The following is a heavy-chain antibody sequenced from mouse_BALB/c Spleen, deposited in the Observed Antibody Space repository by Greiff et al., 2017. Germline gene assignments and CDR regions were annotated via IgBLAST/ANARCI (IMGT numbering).Heavy chain of an antibody. Sequence: VQLKQSGPGLVKPSQSLSLTCSVTGYSITSGYYWNWIRQFPGNKLEWMGYISYDGSNNYNPSLKNRISITRDTSKNQFFLKLNSVTTEDTATYYCAREPYYYGSSYGAMDYWGQGTSVTVSS. D-gene: IGHD1-1*01. CDR1: GYSITSGYY. J-gene: IGHJ4*01. CDR3: AREPYYYGSSYGAMDY. V-gene: IGHV3-6*02. CDR2: ISYDGSN.